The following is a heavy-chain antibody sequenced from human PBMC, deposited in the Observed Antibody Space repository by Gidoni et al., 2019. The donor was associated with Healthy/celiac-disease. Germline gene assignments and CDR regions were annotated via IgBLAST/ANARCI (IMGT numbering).Heavy chain of an antibody. V-gene: IGHV3-21*01. D-gene: IGHD5-18*01. Sequence: EVQLVESGGGLVKPGGSLRLSGAASGFTFSSYSMNWVRQAPGKGLEWVSSISSRSSYIYYADSVKGRFTISRDNAKNSLYLQMNSLSAEDTAVYYCARDLNSYGYSDYWGQGTLVTVSS. J-gene: IGHJ4*02. CDR2: ISSRSSYI. CDR3: ARDLNSYGYSDY. CDR1: GFTFSSYS.